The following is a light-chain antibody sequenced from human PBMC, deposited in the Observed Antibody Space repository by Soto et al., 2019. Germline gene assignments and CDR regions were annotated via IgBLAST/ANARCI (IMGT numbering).Light chain of an antibody. Sequence: DIVMTQSPDSLAVSLGERATINCKSSQSVLYSSNNKNYLAWYQQKPGQPPKLLIYWASTRESGVPDRFSGSGSGTDFTLTISSLKAEDVGVYYCQQYYSTVNFGQGTKLEIK. J-gene: IGKJ2*01. V-gene: IGKV4-1*01. CDR3: QQYYSTVN. CDR2: WAS. CDR1: QSVLYSSNNKNY.